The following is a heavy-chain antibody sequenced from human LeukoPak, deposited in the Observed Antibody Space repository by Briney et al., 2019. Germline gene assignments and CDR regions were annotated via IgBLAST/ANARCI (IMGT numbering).Heavy chain of an antibody. CDR2: IYYSGST. CDR3: ARVISFYYFDY. V-gene: IGHV4-61*08. CDR1: GGSISSGGYY. J-gene: IGHJ4*02. Sequence: SETLSLTCTVSGGSISSGGYYWSWLRQHPGKGLEWIGYIYYSGSTNYNPSLKSRVTISVDTSKNQFSLKLSSVTAADTAAYYCARVISFYYFDYWGQGTLVTVSS. D-gene: IGHD2-15*01.